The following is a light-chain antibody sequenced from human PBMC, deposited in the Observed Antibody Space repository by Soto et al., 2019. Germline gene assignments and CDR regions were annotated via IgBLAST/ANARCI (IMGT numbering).Light chain of an antibody. J-gene: IGLJ2*01. CDR2: GND. Sequence: QPVLTQPPSVSGAPGQRVTISCTGSSSNIGASYGVHWYQQLPGTAPKLLIYGNDNRPSGVPDRFSGSKSGTSASLAITGLLAEDEADYYCQSCDSSLGGVFGGGTKLTVL. CDR3: QSCDSSLGGV. CDR1: SSNIGASYG. V-gene: IGLV1-40*01.